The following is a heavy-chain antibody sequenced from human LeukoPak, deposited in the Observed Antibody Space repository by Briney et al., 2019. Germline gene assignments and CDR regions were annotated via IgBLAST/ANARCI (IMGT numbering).Heavy chain of an antibody. J-gene: IGHJ4*02. CDR1: KFTFSHFD. D-gene: IGHD3-22*01. Sequence: GGSLRLSCVASKFTFSHFDMHWVRQAPGQGLQWLSSLLYNGSDKKYADSVKGRFTISRDNSKNTLFLQMSSLRVEDTAVYYCARGGQNLVVTIEDYWGQGTLVTVSS. CDR3: ARGGQNLVVTIEDY. CDR2: LLYNGSDK. V-gene: IGHV3-30*03.